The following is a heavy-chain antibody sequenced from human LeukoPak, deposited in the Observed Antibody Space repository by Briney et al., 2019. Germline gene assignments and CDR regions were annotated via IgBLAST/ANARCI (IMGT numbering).Heavy chain of an antibody. Sequence: PSETLSLTCAVYGGSFSGYYWSWIRQPPGKGLEWIGEINHSGSTNYNPSLKSRVIISVDQPKKQFSLKLSPVTAADTAVYYCAGAVTGYYLSHYYFPYWGRGTLVTVSS. J-gene: IGHJ4*02. V-gene: IGHV4-34*03. D-gene: IGHD3-9*01. CDR1: GGSFSGYY. CDR3: AGAVTGYYLSHYYFPY. CDR2: INHSGST.